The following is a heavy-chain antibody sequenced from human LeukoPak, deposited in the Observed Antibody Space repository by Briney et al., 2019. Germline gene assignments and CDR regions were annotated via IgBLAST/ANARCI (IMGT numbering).Heavy chain of an antibody. Sequence: SETLSLTCTVSGGSISSYYWSWIRQPPGKGLEWNGYIYYSGSTNYNPSLKSRVTISVDTSKNQFSLKLSSVTAADTAVYYCARHGGLYYYDSSGYYTFDYWGQGTLVTVSS. CDR2: IYYSGST. V-gene: IGHV4-59*08. CDR3: ARHGGLYYYDSSGYYTFDY. CDR1: GGSISSYY. J-gene: IGHJ4*02. D-gene: IGHD3-22*01.